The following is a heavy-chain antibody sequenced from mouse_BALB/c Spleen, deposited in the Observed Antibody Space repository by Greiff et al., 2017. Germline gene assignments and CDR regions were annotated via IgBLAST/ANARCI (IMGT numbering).Heavy chain of an antibody. CDR2: INPSNGRT. D-gene: IGHD2-2*01. V-gene: IGHV1S81*02. J-gene: IGHJ1*01. Sequence: QVQLKQPGAELVKPGASVKLSCKASGYTFTSYWMHWVKQRPGQGLEWIGEINPSNGRTNYNEKFKSKATLTVDKSSSTAYMQLSSLTSEDSAVYYCARGDYGYDRWYFDVWGAGTTVTVSS. CDR3: ARGDYGYDRWYFDV. CDR1: GYTFTSYW.